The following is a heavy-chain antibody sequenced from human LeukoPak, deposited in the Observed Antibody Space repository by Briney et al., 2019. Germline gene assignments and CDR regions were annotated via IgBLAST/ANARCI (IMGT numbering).Heavy chain of an antibody. D-gene: IGHD2-8*01. CDR1: GFTFSSYA. V-gene: IGHV3-30*04. J-gene: IGHJ4*02. CDR2: ILYDGSNK. CDR3: ASGVFTHGL. Sequence: GGSLRLSCAASGFTFSSYAMYWVRQAPGKGLQWVATILYDGSNKYYVDSVKGRFTISRDNSKSLLYLQMDSLRAEDTAVYYCASGVFTHGLWGQGTLVTVSS.